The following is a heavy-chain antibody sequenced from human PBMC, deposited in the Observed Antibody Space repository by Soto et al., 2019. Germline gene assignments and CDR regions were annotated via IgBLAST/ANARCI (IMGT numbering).Heavy chain of an antibody. CDR1: GASIRDKY. Sequence: QVQLQESGPGLVKPSETLALPCSISGASIRDKYWSWLRQSDEKGLEFIGRISNGGTTIYNHSLKCRVTMSLDTSKTHFSLKLTSVTAADTAVYYCATKGDYGGWFDPWGQGTLVTVSS. CDR3: ATKGDYGGWFDP. V-gene: IGHV4-4*07. D-gene: IGHD3-10*01. CDR2: ISNGGTT. J-gene: IGHJ5*02.